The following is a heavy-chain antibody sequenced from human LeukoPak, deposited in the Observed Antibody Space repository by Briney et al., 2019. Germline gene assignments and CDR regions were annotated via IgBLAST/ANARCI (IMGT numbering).Heavy chain of an antibody. Sequence: GGSLRLSCAASGFTFSDHYMDWVRQTPGKGLEWVGRSRNKANSYTTEYAASVKGRFTISRDDSKNSLFLQMNSLKTDDTAVYYCARASRSGSYFFYWGQGTLVTVSS. J-gene: IGHJ4*02. CDR3: ARASRSGSYFFY. D-gene: IGHD1-26*01. V-gene: IGHV3-72*01. CDR2: SRNKANSYTT. CDR1: GFTFSDHY.